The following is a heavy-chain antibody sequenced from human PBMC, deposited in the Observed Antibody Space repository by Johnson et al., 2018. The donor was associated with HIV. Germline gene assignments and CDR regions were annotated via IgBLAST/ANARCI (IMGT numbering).Heavy chain of an antibody. CDR1: GFSFGDYY. CDR2: ISSSGETR. CDR3: ARDYPYDRSPRGAFDI. V-gene: IGHV3-11*04. D-gene: IGHD3-22*01. Sequence: QVQLVESGGGLVKPGGSLRLSCAASGFSFGDYYMSWIRQSPGKGLEWFAYISSSGETRYYADSVKGRFTISRDNSKNTLYLQMNSLRAEDTAVYYCARDYPYDRSPRGAFDIWGHGTMVTVSS. J-gene: IGHJ3*02.